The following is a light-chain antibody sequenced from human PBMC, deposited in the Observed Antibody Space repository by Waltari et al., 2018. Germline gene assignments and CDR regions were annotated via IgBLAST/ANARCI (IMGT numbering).Light chain of an antibody. CDR1: SSDVGSYDL. Sequence: QSALTQPASVSGSPGQSITISCTATSSDVGSYDLVPWYQQHPGRAPKLMIYEGSKRPSGVSNRFSGSKSGNTASLTISGLQAEDEADYYCCSYAGSNWVFGGGTKLTVL. CDR3: CSYAGSNWV. J-gene: IGLJ3*02. CDR2: EGS. V-gene: IGLV2-23*01.